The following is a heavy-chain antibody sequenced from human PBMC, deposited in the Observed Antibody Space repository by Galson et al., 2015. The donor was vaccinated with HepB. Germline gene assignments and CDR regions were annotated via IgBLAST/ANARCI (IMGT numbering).Heavy chain of an antibody. D-gene: IGHD3-22*01. CDR3: ARGDSGYHDAFHI. CDR2: LHHSGNT. Sequence: SWVRQAPGKGLEWIGYLHHSGNTYYNPSLKSRLTISVDRSRNQFSLKLTSVTAADTAVYYCARGDSGYHDAFHIWGQGTLVTVSS. J-gene: IGHJ3*02. V-gene: IGHV4-30-2*01.